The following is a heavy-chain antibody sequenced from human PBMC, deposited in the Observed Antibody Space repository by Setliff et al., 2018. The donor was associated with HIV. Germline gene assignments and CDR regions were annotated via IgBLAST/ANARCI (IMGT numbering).Heavy chain of an antibody. J-gene: IGHJ4*02. D-gene: IGHD3-9*01. CDR1: GFTFSSYS. V-gene: IGHV3-48*04. CDR2: ISSSGTTI. Sequence: GGSLRLSCAASGFTFSSYSMNWVRQAPGKGLEWVSYISSSGTTIYYADSVKGRFTISRDNANNSLYLQMNSLGAEDTAVYYCAKGYFDWLRAGTFDYWGQGSLVTVSS. CDR3: AKGYFDWLRAGTFDY.